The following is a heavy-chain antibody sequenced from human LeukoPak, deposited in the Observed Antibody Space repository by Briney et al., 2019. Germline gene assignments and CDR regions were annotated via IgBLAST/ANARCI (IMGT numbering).Heavy chain of an antibody. J-gene: IGHJ3*02. CDR2: IYYSGST. CDR3: ARVGDCSSTSCYEDAFDI. D-gene: IGHD2-2*01. Sequence: SETLSLTCTVSGGSISSSSYYWGWIRQPPGKGLEWIGSIYYSGSTYYNPSLKSRVTISVDRSKNQFSLKLSSVTAADTAVYYCARVGDCSSTSCYEDAFDIWGQGTMVTVSS. V-gene: IGHV4-39*07. CDR1: GGSISSSSYY.